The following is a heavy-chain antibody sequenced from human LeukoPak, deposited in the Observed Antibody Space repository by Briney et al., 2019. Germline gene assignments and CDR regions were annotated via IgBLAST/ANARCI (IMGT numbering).Heavy chain of an antibody. CDR1: GGSFSGYY. CDR3: ARARYSSSWYRRYFDY. V-gene: IGHV4-34*01. D-gene: IGHD6-13*01. CDR2: INHSGST. Sequence: SETLSLTCAVYGGSFSGYYWSWIRQPPGKGLEWIGEINHSGSTNYNPSLKSRVTISVDTPKNQFSLKLSSVTAADTAVYYCARARYSSSWYRRYFDYWGQGTLVTVSS. J-gene: IGHJ4*02.